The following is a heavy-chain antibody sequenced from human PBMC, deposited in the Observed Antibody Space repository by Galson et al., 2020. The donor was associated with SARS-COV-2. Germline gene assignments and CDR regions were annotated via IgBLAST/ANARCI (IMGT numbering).Heavy chain of an antibody. CDR1: VASIRSFY. J-gene: IGHJ4*02. Sequence: ETSETLSLTCTVSVASIRSFYWSWIQQPPGKGLEWIGYIDYSGSTNYNPSLKSRVTISADTSKNQFSLRLSSVTAADTAVYYCARLSSFNRPHFDYWGRGTLVTVSS. CDR3: ARLSSFNRPHFDY. V-gene: IGHV4-59*08. D-gene: IGHD3-10*01. CDR2: IDYSGST.